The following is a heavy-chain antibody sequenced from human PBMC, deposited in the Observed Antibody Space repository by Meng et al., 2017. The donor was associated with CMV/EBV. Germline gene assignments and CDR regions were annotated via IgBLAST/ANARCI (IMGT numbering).Heavy chain of an antibody. D-gene: IGHD5-12*01. CDR1: GGSISSYY. CDR3: ARAYSGYGELDY. Sequence: SETLSLTCTVPGGSISSYYWSWIRQPPGKGLEWIGYIYYSGSTNYNPSLKSRVTISVDTSKNQFSLKLSSVTAADTAVYYCARAYSGYGELDYWGQGTLVTVSS. V-gene: IGHV4-59*01. J-gene: IGHJ4*02. CDR2: IYYSGST.